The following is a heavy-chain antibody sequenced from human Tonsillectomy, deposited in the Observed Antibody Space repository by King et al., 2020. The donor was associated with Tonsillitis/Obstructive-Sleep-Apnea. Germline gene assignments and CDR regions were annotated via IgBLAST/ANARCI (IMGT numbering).Heavy chain of an antibody. J-gene: IGHJ4*02. V-gene: IGHV1-8*01. D-gene: IGHD1-26*01. CDR2: MNPYSGNT. CDR3: AMGIGIYYAGRDY. Sequence: QLVQSGAEVKKPGASVKVSCKASGYTFTNYDINWVRQATGQGLEWMGWMNPYSGNTGYAQKFQGRVTMTRNTSISTAYMELSSLRAEETAVYYCAMGIGIYYAGRDYWGQGTLVTVSS. CDR1: GYTFTNYD.